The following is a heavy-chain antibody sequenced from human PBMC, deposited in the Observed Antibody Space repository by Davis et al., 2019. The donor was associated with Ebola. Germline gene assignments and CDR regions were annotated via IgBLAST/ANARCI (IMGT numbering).Heavy chain of an antibody. Sequence: GESLKISCKASGYSFSDYWIGWVRQLPGKGLEWMGIFRPSDSDTTYSPSLQGQVTISADRSINTAYLQWTSVKASDSAIYYCARKAKRTGDRRFDYWGQGTLVTVSS. J-gene: IGHJ4*02. CDR2: FRPSDSDT. CDR1: GYSFSDYW. D-gene: IGHD7-27*01. CDR3: ARKAKRTGDRRFDY. V-gene: IGHV5-51*01.